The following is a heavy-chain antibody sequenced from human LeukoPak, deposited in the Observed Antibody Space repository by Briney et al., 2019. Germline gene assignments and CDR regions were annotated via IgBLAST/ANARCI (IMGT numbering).Heavy chain of an antibody. CDR1: GYTFTSYD. Sequence: ASVKVSCKASGYTFTSYDINWVRQATGQGPEWMGWMNPNSGNTGSAQKFQGRLTMTRNTSTRTVYMELSGLRSEDTAVYYCARGNWGYYGQSIFDYWGQGTLVTFSS. V-gene: IGHV1-8*01. D-gene: IGHD3-3*01. J-gene: IGHJ4*02. CDR2: MNPNSGNT. CDR3: ARGNWGYYGQSIFDY.